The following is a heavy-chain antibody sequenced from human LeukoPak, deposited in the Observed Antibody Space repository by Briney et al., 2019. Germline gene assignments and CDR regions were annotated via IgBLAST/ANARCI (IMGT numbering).Heavy chain of an antibody. D-gene: IGHD2-15*01. CDR3: ARGGGGSCREFDY. Sequence: GGSLRLSCATSGFTVSNNYMSWVRQAPGKGLEWVSVIYSGGSTYYADSVKGRFTISRDNSKNTVYLQMNSLRAEDTAVYYCARGGGGSCREFDYWGRGTLVTVSS. J-gene: IGHJ4*02. V-gene: IGHV3-53*01. CDR2: IYSGGST. CDR1: GFTVSNNY.